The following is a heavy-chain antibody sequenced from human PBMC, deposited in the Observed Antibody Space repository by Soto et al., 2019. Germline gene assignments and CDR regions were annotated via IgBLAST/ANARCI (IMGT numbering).Heavy chain of an antibody. CDR2: IKTDGTET. CDR3: VRDDDEGWYGSGRLVGHDY. D-gene: IGHD3-10*01. V-gene: IGHV3-7*01. Sequence: QLVESGGGLVQPGGSLRLSCEGSGFTFSYYGMSWVRQAPVKGLEWLANIKTDGTETYYVDSVRGRFTISRDNAKKLLFLKINNLRVEDTAVYYCVRDDDEGWYGSGRLVGHDYWGQGTLITVSS. CDR1: GFTFSYYG. J-gene: IGHJ4*02.